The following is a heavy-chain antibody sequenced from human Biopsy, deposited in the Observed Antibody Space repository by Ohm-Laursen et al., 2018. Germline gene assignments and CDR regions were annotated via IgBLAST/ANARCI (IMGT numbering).Heavy chain of an antibody. CDR3: ARRGSGGRSFDH. Sequence: TLSLTCAVSGGSISSFYWTWIRQPPGKGPEWIGDISDSGNTNYKPSLKSRVIISMATSTNQFSLTLSPVTAADTAVYYCARRGSGGRSFDHWGQGTLVTVSS. D-gene: IGHD2-15*01. J-gene: IGHJ4*02. V-gene: IGHV4-59*08. CDR1: GGSISSFY. CDR2: ISDSGNT.